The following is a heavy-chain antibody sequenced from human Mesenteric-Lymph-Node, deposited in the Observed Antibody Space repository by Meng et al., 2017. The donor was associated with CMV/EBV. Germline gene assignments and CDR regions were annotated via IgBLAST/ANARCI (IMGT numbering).Heavy chain of an antibody. CDR1: GYSFSSYW. CDR2: IYVGDSDS. V-gene: IGHV5-51*01. Sequence: GGSLRLSCKGSGYSFSSYWIAWVRQMPGKGLEWMGIIYVGDSDSRYSPSFQGQVTISADKSISTAYLQWSSLKASDSGVYYCARQGYYGGGIYSDYWGQGTLVTVSS. J-gene: IGHJ4*02. D-gene: IGHD3-10*01. CDR3: ARQGYYGGGIYSDY.